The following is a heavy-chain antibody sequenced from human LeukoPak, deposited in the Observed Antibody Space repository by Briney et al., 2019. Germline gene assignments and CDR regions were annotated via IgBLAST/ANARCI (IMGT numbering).Heavy chain of an antibody. CDR2: IYYSGST. V-gene: IGHV4-59*01. CDR3: ARWGEVRGYSYGYYFDY. D-gene: IGHD5-18*01. J-gene: IGHJ4*02. CDR1: GGSISSYY. Sequence: PSETLSLTCTVSGGSISSYYWSWIRQPPGKGLEWIGYIYYSGSTNYNPSLKSRVTISVDTSKNQFSLKLSSVTAADTAVYYCARWGEVRGYSYGYYFDYWGQGTPVTVSS.